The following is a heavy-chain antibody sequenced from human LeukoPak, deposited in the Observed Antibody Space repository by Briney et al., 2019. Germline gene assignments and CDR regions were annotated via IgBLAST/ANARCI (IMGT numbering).Heavy chain of an antibody. V-gene: IGHV3-43*01. CDR1: GFTFDDYT. Sequence: GGSLRLSCAASGFTFDDYTMHWARQAPGKGLEWVSLIRWDGGSTYYADSVKGRFTISRDNSKNSLYLQMDSLRTEDTALYFCAKDFSADWLQFSHMDVWGKGTTV. D-gene: IGHD3-9*01. CDR3: AKDFSADWLQFSHMDV. J-gene: IGHJ6*03. CDR2: IRWDGGST.